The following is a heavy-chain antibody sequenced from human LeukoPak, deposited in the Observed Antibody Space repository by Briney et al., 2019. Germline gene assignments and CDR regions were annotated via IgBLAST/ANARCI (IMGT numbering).Heavy chain of an antibody. J-gene: IGHJ4*02. CDR2: AYIDGNT. CDR1: GFTFSSYA. CDR3: ARSVSHNY. Sequence: GGSLRLSCAASGFTFSSYAMSWVRQAPGKGLEWVSVAYIDGNTYYADSVKGRFIISRDNSKNTLYLQMNSLRVEDTAVYYCARSVSHNYWGQGTLVTVSS. D-gene: IGHD3-22*01. V-gene: IGHV3-66*02.